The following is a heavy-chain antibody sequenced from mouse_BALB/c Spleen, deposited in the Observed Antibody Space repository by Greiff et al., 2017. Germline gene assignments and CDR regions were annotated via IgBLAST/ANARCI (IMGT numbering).Heavy chain of an antibody. D-gene: IGHD1-2*01. CDR2: INPNNGGT. Sequence: EVQLQQSGPGLVQPGASVKIPCKASGYTFTDYNMDWVKQSPGKGLEWIGDINPNNGGTIYNQKFTGKATLTVDKSTSTAYMELRSLTSEDTAVYYCARGTTATFDYWGQGTTVTVSS. J-gene: IGHJ2*01. CDR3: ARGTTATFDY. CDR1: GYTFTDYN. V-gene: IGHV1-18*01.